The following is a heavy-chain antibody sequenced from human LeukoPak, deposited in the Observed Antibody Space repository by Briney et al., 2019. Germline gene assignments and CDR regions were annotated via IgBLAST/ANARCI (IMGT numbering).Heavy chain of an antibody. CDR3: AKDMHYDSSGDDAFDI. D-gene: IGHD3-22*01. Sequence: GRSLRLSCAASGFTFDDYAMHWVRQAPGKGLEWVSGISWNSGSIGYADSVKGRFTISRDNAKNSLYLQMNSLRAEDTALYYCAKDMHYDSSGDDAFDIWGQGTMVTVSS. CDR1: GFTFDDYA. J-gene: IGHJ3*02. V-gene: IGHV3-9*01. CDR2: ISWNSGSI.